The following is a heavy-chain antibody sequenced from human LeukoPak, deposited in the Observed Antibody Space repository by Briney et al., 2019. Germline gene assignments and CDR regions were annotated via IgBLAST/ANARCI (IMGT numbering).Heavy chain of an antibody. CDR1: GFTFSSYW. V-gene: IGHV3-74*01. CDR2: INSDGSST. CDR3: ARAYRSSWYVIDY. J-gene: IGHJ4*02. D-gene: IGHD6-13*01. Sequence: GGSLRLSCAASGFTFSSYWMHWVRRAPEKGPVWVALINSDGSSTAYADSVKGRFTISRDNAKNTLYLQMNSLRAEDMAVYYCARAYRSSWYVIDYWGQGALVTVSS.